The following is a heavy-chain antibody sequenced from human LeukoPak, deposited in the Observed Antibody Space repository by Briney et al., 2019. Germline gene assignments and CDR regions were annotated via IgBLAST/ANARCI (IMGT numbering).Heavy chain of an antibody. CDR3: ARSDCSSTSCYIADYYFDY. D-gene: IGHD2-2*02. Sequence: SVKVSCKASGGTFSSYAISWVRQAPGQGLEWMGGIIPIFGTANYAQKSQGRVTITADESTSTAYMELSSLRSEDTAVYYCARSDCSSTSCYIADYYFDYWGQGTLVTVSS. J-gene: IGHJ4*02. V-gene: IGHV1-69*01. CDR2: IIPIFGTA. CDR1: GGTFSSYA.